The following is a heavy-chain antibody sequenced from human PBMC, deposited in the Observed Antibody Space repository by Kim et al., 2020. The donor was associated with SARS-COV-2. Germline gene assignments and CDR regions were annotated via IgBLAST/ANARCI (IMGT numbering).Heavy chain of an antibody. V-gene: IGHV3-9*01. D-gene: IGHD6-13*01. J-gene: IGHJ6*02. Sequence: GGSLRLSCAASGFTFGDYAMHWVRQAPGKGLEWVSGISWNSGSIGYADSVKGRFTISRDNAKNSLYLQMNSLRAEDTALYYCAKETYSSSWYPPGHHYYGMDVWGLGTTVTVSS. CDR1: GFTFGDYA. CDR3: AKETYSSSWYPPGHHYYGMDV. CDR2: ISWNSGSI.